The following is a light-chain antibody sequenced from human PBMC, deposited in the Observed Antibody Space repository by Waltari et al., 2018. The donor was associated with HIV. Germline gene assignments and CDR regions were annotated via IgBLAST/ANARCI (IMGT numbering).Light chain of an antibody. CDR1: RTLVYSDGNTY. CDR3: MQGTLWLT. V-gene: IGKV2-30*01. J-gene: IGKJ5*01. Sequence: VMTQSPLSLSVTLGQPASISCRSSRTLVYSDGNTYLTWFHQRPGQPPRRLIYKVSRRDSVVPDRFSGSGSDTEFALKISRVEAEDVGVYYCMQGTLWLTFGQGTRLEIK. CDR2: KVS.